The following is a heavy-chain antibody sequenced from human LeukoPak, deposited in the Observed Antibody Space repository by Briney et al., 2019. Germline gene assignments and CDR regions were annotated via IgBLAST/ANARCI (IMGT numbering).Heavy chain of an antibody. Sequence: ASVKVSCKTSGYNFRHYGISWVRQAPGQGLEWMAWISGGYNGDSNYALKLRGRLTMTTDTSTSTAYMELRSLRSDDTAVYYCARDEKKYCSGGSCPAYFDYWGQGTLVTVSP. J-gene: IGHJ4*02. CDR2: ISGGYNGDS. D-gene: IGHD2-15*01. CDR1: GYNFRHYG. V-gene: IGHV1-18*01. CDR3: ARDEKKYCSGGSCPAYFDY.